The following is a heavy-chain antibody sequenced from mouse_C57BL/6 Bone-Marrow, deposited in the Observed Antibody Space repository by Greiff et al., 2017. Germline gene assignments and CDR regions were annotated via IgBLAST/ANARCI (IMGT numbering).Heavy chain of an antibody. D-gene: IGHD1-1*01. J-gene: IGHJ1*03. Sequence: QVQLQQPGAELVKPGASVKLSCKASGYTFTSYWMHWVKPRPGQGLEWIGMIHPNSGSTNYNEKFKSKATLTVDKSSSTAYMQLSSLTSEDSAVYYCARGGSSFWYFDVWGTGTTVTVSS. V-gene: IGHV1-64*01. CDR3: ARGGSSFWYFDV. CDR2: IHPNSGST. CDR1: GYTFTSYW.